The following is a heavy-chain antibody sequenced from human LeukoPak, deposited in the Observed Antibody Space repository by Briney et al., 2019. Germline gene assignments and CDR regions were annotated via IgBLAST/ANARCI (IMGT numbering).Heavy chain of an antibody. D-gene: IGHD2-21*01. J-gene: IGHJ4*02. V-gene: IGHV4-59*01. Sequence: PSETLSLTCSVSGDAISGYYWSWLRQSPGQGLEWIGYVYYSGSTNYNPSLKSRAAISIDTSKNQFSLNLTSVTAADTAVYYCASGWLRYYYFDTWGQGTLVTVSS. CDR1: GDAISGYY. CDR3: ASGWLRYYYFDT. CDR2: VYYSGST.